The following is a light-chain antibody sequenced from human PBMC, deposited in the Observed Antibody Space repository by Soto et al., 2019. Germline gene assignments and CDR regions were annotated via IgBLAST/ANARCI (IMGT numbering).Light chain of an antibody. CDR3: QQYYSDWT. CDR1: QSVSSNY. Sequence: EIVLTQSPGTLSLSPGERATLSCRASQSVSSNYLAWYQQKPGQAPRLLIYGASSRATGIPDRFSGSGSGTEFTLTISSLQPDDFATYYCQQYYSDWTFGQGTKWIS. CDR2: GAS. J-gene: IGKJ1*01. V-gene: IGKV3-20*01.